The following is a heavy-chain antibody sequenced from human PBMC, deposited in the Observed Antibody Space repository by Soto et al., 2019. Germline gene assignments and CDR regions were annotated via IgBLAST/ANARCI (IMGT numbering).Heavy chain of an antibody. CDR3: ARDVYSSGWYYFDY. J-gene: IGHJ4*02. D-gene: IGHD6-19*01. Sequence: VGSLRLSCAASGFTFSSYWMSWVRQAPGKGLEWVANIKQDGSEKYYVDSVKGRFTISRDNAKNSLYLQMNSLRAEDTAVYYCARDVYSSGWYYFDYWGQGTLVTVSS. CDR1: GFTFSSYW. V-gene: IGHV3-7*03. CDR2: IKQDGSEK.